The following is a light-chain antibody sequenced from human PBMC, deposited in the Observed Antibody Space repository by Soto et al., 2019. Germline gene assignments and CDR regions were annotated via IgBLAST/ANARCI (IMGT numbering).Light chain of an antibody. CDR1: QSVSSY. CDR2: DAS. CDR3: QQRSNWRFT. Sequence: EIVLTQSPATLSLSPGERATLSCRASQSVSSYLAWYQQKPGQAPRLLIYDASNRATGIPARFSGSGSGTDFTLPIRSVEPEDFAVYYCQQRSNWRFTFGPRTKVDIK. V-gene: IGKV3-11*01. J-gene: IGKJ3*01.